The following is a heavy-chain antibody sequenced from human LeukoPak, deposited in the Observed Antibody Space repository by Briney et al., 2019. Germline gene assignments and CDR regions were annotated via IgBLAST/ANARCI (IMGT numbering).Heavy chain of an antibody. J-gene: IGHJ4*02. V-gene: IGHV3-11*01. D-gene: IGHD3-22*01. CDR1: GFTFSDYY. CDR2: ICDSGRTI. CDR3: ARDRLGDYDHSGYYDK. Sequence: GGSLRLSRAASGFTFSDYYMSWIRQAPGKGMEWVSYICDSGRTIYYADSVKGRFTISRDNAKNSVYLQMNNLGAEDTAVYYCARDRLGDYDHSGYYDKWGQGTLVTVSS.